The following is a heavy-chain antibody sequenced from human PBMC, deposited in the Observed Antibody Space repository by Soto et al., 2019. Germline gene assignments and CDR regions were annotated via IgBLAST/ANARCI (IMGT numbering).Heavy chain of an antibody. CDR2: IRSKAYGGTT. CDR3: ARDGDYFVSGTYGYLDY. D-gene: IGHD3-10*01. V-gene: IGHV3-49*04. Sequence: AGGSLRLSCIASGFTLDDYAMSWVRQAPGKGLEWVGFIRSKAYGGTTEYAASVKGRFTISRDDSKSFAYLQMNSLKTEDTAVYFCARDGDYFVSGTYGYLDYWGLGTLVTVSS. J-gene: IGHJ4*02. CDR1: GFTLDDYA.